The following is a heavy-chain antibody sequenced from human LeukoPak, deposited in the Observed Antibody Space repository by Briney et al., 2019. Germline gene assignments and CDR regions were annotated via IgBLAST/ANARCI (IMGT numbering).Heavy chain of an antibody. CDR1: GGSISSYY. CDR2: IYTSGST. Sequence: SETLSLTCTVSGGSISSYYWSWIRQPAGKGLEWIGRIYTSGSTNYNPSLKSRVTMSVDTSKNQFSLKLSSVTAADTAIYYCARDAKYYYGSRTYFFFEYWGQGTLLSVSS. D-gene: IGHD3-10*01. V-gene: IGHV4-4*07. CDR3: ARDAKYYYGSRTYFFFEY. J-gene: IGHJ4*02.